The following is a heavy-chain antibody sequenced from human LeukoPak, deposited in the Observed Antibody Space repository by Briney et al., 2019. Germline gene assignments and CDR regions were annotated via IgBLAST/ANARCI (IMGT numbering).Heavy chain of an antibody. CDR3: AKDPPSWYSSSWYGFDP. D-gene: IGHD6-13*01. V-gene: IGHV3-23*01. J-gene: IGHJ5*02. Sequence: QPGGSLRPSCAASGFTFSSYAMSWVRQAPGKGLEWVSAISGSGGSTYYADSVKGRFTISRDNSKNTLYLQMNSLRAEDTAVYYCAKDPPSWYSSSWYGFDPWGQGTLVTVSS. CDR2: ISGSGGST. CDR1: GFTFSSYA.